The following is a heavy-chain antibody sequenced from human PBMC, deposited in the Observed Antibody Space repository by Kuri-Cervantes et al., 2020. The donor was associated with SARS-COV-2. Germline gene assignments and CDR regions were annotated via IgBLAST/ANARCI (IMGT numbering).Heavy chain of an antibody. V-gene: IGHV1-2*06. CDR1: GDTFTGYY. CDR3: ARDPGGLDAFDI. CDR2: INPNSGGT. Sequence: ASVKVSCKASGDTFTGYYMHWVRQAPGQGLEWMGRINPNSGGTNYAQKFQGRVTMTRDTSISTAYMELSRLRSDDTAMYYCARDPGGLDAFDIWGQGTMVTVSS. J-gene: IGHJ3*02. D-gene: IGHD4-23*01.